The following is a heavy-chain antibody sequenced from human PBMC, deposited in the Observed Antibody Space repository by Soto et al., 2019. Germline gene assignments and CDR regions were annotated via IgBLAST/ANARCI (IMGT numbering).Heavy chain of an antibody. J-gene: IGHJ5*02. D-gene: IGHD6-6*01. CDR3: ARSLSSSSGYFDP. CDR2: IYKTGKT. Sequence: QVHLQESGPGLLKPSQTLSLTCDVSGDFIGSGDYYWTWIRQPPGKGLEYIGYIYKTGKTYYNPSLKSRPFISRDTSKSQFFLRLTSVTAADTAMYYCARSLSSSSGYFDPWGQGTLVTVSS. CDR1: GDFIGSGDYY. V-gene: IGHV4-30-4*01.